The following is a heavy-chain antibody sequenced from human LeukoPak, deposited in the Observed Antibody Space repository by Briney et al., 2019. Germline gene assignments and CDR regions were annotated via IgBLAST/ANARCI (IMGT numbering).Heavy chain of an antibody. CDR2: IYSDAST. J-gene: IGHJ4*02. D-gene: IGHD6-19*01. CDR3: ARVGAGPAGGDY. CDR1: GFAVRSNY. V-gene: IGHV3-53*04. Sequence: QPGGSLRLSCAASGFAVRSNYMAWVRQAPGKGLEWVSVIYSDASTFYADSVKGRFTISGHNSQNTLYLQVNSLRAEDTALYYCARVGAGPAGGDYWGQGTLVTVSS.